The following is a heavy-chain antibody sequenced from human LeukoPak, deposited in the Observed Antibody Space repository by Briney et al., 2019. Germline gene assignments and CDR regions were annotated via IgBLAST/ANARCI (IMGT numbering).Heavy chain of an antibody. Sequence: PSETLSLTCTVSGGSISSYYWSWIRQPPGKGLQGLGYIYYSGSTNYNPSLKSRVTISVDTSKNQFSLKLSSVTAADTAVYYCASPPGGYSGYGVSENLNYYYYGMDVWGQGTTVTVSS. CDR1: GGSISSYY. J-gene: IGHJ6*02. D-gene: IGHD5-12*01. V-gene: IGHV4-59*01. CDR2: IYYSGST. CDR3: ASPPGGYSGYGVSENLNYYYYGMDV.